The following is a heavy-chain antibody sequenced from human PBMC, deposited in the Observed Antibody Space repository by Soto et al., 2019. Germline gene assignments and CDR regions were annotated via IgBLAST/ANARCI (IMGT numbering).Heavy chain of an antibody. CDR3: ARQVWENDSSGYYLGFNNWFDP. V-gene: IGHV5-51*01. J-gene: IGHJ5*02. CDR2: IYPGDSDT. D-gene: IGHD3-22*01. CDR1: GYSFTSYW. Sequence: PGESLKISCKCSGYSFTSYWIGLVRQMPGKGLEWMGIIYPGDSDTRYSPSFQGQVTISADKSISTAYLQWSSLKASDTAMYYCARQVWENDSSGYYLGFNNWFDPWGQGTLVTVSS.